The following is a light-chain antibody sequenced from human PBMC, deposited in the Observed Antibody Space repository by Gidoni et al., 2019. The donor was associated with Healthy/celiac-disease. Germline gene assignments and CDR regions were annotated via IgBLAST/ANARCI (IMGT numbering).Light chain of an antibody. CDR2: WAS. Sequence: NCKSSQSVLYSSNNKNYLAWYQQKPGQPPELLIYWASTRESGVPDRFSGSGSGTDFTLTISSLQAEDVAVYYCQQYYSTPWTFGQGTKVEIK. V-gene: IGKV4-1*01. J-gene: IGKJ1*01. CDR3: QQYYSTPWT. CDR1: QSVLYSSNNKNY.